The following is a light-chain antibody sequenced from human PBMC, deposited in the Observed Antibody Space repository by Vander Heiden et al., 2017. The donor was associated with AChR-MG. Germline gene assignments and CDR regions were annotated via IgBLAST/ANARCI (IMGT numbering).Light chain of an antibody. CDR2: DVS. CDR1: SSDVGGYNY. CDR3: SSYTSSSTV. Sequence: QSALTQPASVSGSPGHSTTIPCTGTSSDVGGYNYVSGYQQHPGKAPKLMIYDVSNRPSGVSNRFSGSKSGNTASLTISGLQAEDEADYYCSSYTSSSTVFGGGTKLTVL. J-gene: IGLJ2*01. V-gene: IGLV2-14*03.